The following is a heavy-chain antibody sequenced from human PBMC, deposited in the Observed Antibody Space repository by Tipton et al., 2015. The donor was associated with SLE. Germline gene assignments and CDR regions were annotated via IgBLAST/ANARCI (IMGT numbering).Heavy chain of an antibody. CDR1: GGSISNYY. D-gene: IGHD2-2*01. J-gene: IGHJ4*02. CDR2: IYTGGNT. V-gene: IGHV4-4*07. Sequence: TLSLTCTVSGGSISNYYWGWIRQPAGKGLEWIGRIYTGGNTKYNPSLESRVTLSVDASKDQFSLKLSSVTAADTAVYYCVVCSPASCAYFDYWGQGTLVTVSS. CDR3: VVCSPASCAYFDY.